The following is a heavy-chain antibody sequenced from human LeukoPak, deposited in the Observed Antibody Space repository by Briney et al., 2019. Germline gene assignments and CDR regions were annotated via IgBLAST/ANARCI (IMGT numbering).Heavy chain of an antibody. CDR1: GGSISSYY. J-gene: IGHJ4*02. CDR3: ARQTSGWSFDY. CDR2: IYYSGST. Sequence: SETLSLTCTVSGGSISSYYWSWIRQPPGKGLEWIGYIYYSGSTNYNPSLKSRVTISVDTSKNQFSLKLSSATAADTAVYYCARQTSGWSFDYWGQGTLVTVSS. V-gene: IGHV4-59*08. D-gene: IGHD6-19*01.